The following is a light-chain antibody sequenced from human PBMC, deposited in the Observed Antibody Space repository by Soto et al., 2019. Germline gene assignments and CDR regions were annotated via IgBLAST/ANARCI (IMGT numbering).Light chain of an antibody. CDR2: GTS. Sequence: EIVLTQSPGTVSLSPGERATLSCRASQSVSSNYLAWYQQKPGQAPRLLIYGTSSRATGIPDRFSGSGSGTDFTLTISRLEPEDLAVYYCQQYGGLPRTFGQGTKVEIK. CDR1: QSVSSNY. V-gene: IGKV3-20*01. CDR3: QQYGGLPRT. J-gene: IGKJ1*01.